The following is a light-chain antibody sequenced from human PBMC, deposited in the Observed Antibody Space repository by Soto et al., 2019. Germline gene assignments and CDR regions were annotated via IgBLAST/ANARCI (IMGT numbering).Light chain of an antibody. Sequence: DIPMTQSPSSLSASVGDRVTITCRASQNISSFLNWYHQKPGKAPKLLIYGTSRLQSGVPSRFSGSGAGTDFTLTISSLQLEDFATYYCQQSYRVPPWTFGQGTKVQIK. CDR2: GTS. J-gene: IGKJ1*01. CDR3: QQSYRVPPWT. CDR1: QNISSF. V-gene: IGKV1-39*01.